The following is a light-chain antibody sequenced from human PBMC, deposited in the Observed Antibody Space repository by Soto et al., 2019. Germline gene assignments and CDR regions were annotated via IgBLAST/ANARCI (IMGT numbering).Light chain of an antibody. Sequence: QAVVTQPPSVSGAPGQRVTISCTGSSSNIGAGYDVHWYQQRPGTAPKLLISGNSNRPSGVPDRFSGSTSGTSASRAITGLQVEDEGDYSCRPYDSPRGALYVFGTGTRVTVL. CDR3: RPYDSPRGALYV. J-gene: IGLJ1*01. CDR2: GNS. V-gene: IGLV1-40*01. CDR1: SSNIGAGYD.